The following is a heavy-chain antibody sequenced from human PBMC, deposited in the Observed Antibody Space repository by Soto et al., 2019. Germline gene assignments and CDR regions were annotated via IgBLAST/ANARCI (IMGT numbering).Heavy chain of an antibody. J-gene: IGHJ4*02. D-gene: IGHD3-22*01. Sequence: QVQLQESGPGLVKPSQTLSLTCTVSGGSISSGDYYWSWIRQPPGKGLEWIGYIYYSGSTYYNPSLKSRVTISVDTSKNQFSLELSSVTAADTAVYYCARGGDYYDSSGYYYAFDYWGQGTLVTVSS. V-gene: IGHV4-30-4*01. CDR2: IYYSGST. CDR1: GGSISSGDYY. CDR3: ARGGDYYDSSGYYYAFDY.